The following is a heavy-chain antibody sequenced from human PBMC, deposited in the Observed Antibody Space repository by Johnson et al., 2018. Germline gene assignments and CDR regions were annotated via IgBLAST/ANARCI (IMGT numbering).Heavy chain of an antibody. J-gene: IGHJ3*02. V-gene: IGHV3-43*01. CDR1: GFTFDDYS. D-gene: IGHD4-23*01. Sequence: EVQLVESGGVVVQPGGSLRLSCAASGFTFDDYSMHWVRQAPGKGLEWVSLINWAGGTYYADSVTGRFTISRDNSKNSLYLQMDSLRTDDPALYYWAKDIWSGGNSAFEIWGQGTMVTVSS. CDR3: AKDIWSGGNSAFEI. CDR2: INWAGGT.